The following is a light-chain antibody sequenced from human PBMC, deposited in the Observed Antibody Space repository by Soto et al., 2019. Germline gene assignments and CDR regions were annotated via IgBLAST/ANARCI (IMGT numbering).Light chain of an antibody. CDR1: GSSIGTNT. CDR2: GDN. J-gene: IGLJ2*01. V-gene: IGLV1-44*01. CDR3: AAWDGSLNNVL. Sequence: QSVLTQPPSASGTPGQRVTISCSGSGSSIGTNTVTWYRQLPGTAPKLLIYGDNQRPSGIPDRFSGSKSVTSASLAISGLQYEDEAEYYCAAWDGSLNNVLFGGGTKLTVL.